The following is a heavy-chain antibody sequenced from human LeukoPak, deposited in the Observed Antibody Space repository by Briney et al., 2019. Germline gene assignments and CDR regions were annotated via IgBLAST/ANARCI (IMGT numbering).Heavy chain of an antibody. CDR1: GGTFSSYA. V-gene: IGHV1-69*05. CDR2: IIPIFGTA. Sequence: SVKVSCKASGGTFSSYAISWVRQAPGQGLEWMGGIIPIFGTANYAQKFQGRVTITTDESTSTAYMELSSLRSEDTAVYYCARVKYYDFWSGYPPPLYYYYYYMDVWGKGTTVTVSS. J-gene: IGHJ6*03. CDR3: ARVKYYDFWSGYPPPLYYYYYYMDV. D-gene: IGHD3-3*01.